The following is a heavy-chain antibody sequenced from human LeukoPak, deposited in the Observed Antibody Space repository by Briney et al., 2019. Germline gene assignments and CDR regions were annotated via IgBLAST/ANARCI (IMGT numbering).Heavy chain of an antibody. Sequence: GRSLRLSCSTSGFTFGDYAMSWVRQAPGKGLEWVANIKQDGSEKYYVDSVKGRFTISRDNAKNSLYLQLNSLRAEDTAVYYCARNRLSLDYWGQGTLVTVSS. CDR2: IKQDGSEK. CDR3: ARNRLSLDY. V-gene: IGHV3-7*01. J-gene: IGHJ4*02. D-gene: IGHD2/OR15-2a*01. CDR1: GFTFGDYA.